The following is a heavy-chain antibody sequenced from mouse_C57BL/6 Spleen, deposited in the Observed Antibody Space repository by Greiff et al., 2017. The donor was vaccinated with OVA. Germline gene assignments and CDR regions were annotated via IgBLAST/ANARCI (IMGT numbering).Heavy chain of an antibody. CDR2: IRSKSSNYAT. Sequence: EVQGVESGGGLVQPKGSLKLSCAASGFTFTTYAMHWVRQAPGKGLEWVARIRSKSSNYATYYADSVKDRFTISRDDSQSMLYLQMNNLKTEDTAMYYCVRFRYDYDGDYYAMDYWGQGTSVTVSS. D-gene: IGHD2-4*01. CDR3: VRFRYDYDGDYYAMDY. V-gene: IGHV10-3*01. CDR1: GFTFTTYA. J-gene: IGHJ4*01.